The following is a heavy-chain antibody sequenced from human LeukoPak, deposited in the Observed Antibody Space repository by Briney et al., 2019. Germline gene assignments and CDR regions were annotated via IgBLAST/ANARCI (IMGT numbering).Heavy chain of an antibody. D-gene: IGHD1-1*01. CDR3: AKVMAERNTFTPYFDY. V-gene: IGHV3-30*18. CDR2: MSFDETKR. J-gene: IGHJ4*02. Sequence: PGGSLRLSCAASGFTFSSYAMSWVRQAPGKGLEWVAVMSFDETKRYYADSVNGRFFVSRDTPLNTVHLQLNNLTTEDTAVYYCAKVMAERNTFTPYFDYWGQGALVTVSS. CDR1: GFTFSSYA.